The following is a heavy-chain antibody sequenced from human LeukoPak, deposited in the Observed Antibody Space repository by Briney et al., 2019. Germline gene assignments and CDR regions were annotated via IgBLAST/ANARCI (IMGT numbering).Heavy chain of an antibody. CDR1: GGSMSSYY. D-gene: IGHD3-22*01. CDR3: ARLSSGRPHEYFQH. Sequence: PSDTLSLTCTVSGGSMSSYYWSWVRQPPGKGLEWIAYIYSSGSTNYNPSLKSRATISVDTSKNQFSLKLTSVTAADTAVYYCARLSSGRPHEYFQHWGQGTLVTLST. J-gene: IGHJ1*01. CDR2: IYSSGST. V-gene: IGHV4-59*07.